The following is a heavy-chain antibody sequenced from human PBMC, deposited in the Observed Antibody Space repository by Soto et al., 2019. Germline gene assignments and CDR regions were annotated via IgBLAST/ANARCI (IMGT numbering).Heavy chain of an antibody. CDR2: ISHRGTT. V-gene: IGHV4-39*01. CDR3: TRHADGVTPPYGMDV. CDR1: GGSISTSNQW. J-gene: IGHJ6*02. Sequence: QMQLHESGPGLVKPSETLSLTCSVSGGSISTSNQWCGWIRQPPGKGLEWIGSISHRGTTNYHPSLQSRVSISADTSKPQFSLNLKSVTVADTAVYYCTRHADGVTPPYGMDVWGQGTTVIVSS. D-gene: IGHD2-21*02.